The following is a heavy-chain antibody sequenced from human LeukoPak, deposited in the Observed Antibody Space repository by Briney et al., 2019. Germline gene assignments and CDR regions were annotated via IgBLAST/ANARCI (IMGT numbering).Heavy chain of an antibody. D-gene: IGHD6-6*01. Sequence: GGSLRLSCAASGFTFSSYSMNWVRQAPGKGLEWVSYISSSSSTIYYADSVKGRFTISRDNAKNSLYLQMNSLRAEDTAVYYCATLSIAARPTYYYYMDVWGKGTAVIVSS. J-gene: IGHJ6*03. CDR3: ATLSIAARPTYYYYMDV. V-gene: IGHV3-48*04. CDR2: ISSSSSTI. CDR1: GFTFSSYS.